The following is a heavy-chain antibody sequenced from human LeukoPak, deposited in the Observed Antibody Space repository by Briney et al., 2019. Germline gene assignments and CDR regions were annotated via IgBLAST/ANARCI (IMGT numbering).Heavy chain of an antibody. CDR2: ILSDGSKE. CDR1: GFTFSSYG. CDR3: SRESQNPRYCSSTGCPLKY. D-gene: IGHD2-2*01. Sequence: GGSLRLSCAASGFTFSSYGMHWVRQAPGKGLGWVAVILSDGSKEFYTDSVKGRFTISRDNSKNTLYLQMNSLRAEDTVLYHCSRESQNPRYCSSTGCPLKYWGKGPLVPVPS. J-gene: IGHJ4*02. V-gene: IGHV3-33*01.